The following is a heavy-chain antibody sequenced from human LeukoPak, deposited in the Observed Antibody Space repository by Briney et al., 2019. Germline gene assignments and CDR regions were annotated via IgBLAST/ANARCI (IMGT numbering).Heavy chain of an antibody. Sequence: SEALSLTCTVSGASITISSYYWGWIRQPPGKGLEWIESVSYSGNTYYNPSLKSRVTILLDTSKSQFSLKLSSMTAADTAVYYCARGISSSYVFDMDVWGKGNTVTVSS. J-gene: IGHJ6*03. CDR3: ARGISSSYVFDMDV. V-gene: IGHV4-39*07. CDR2: VSYSGNT. CDR1: GASITISSYY. D-gene: IGHD2-2*01.